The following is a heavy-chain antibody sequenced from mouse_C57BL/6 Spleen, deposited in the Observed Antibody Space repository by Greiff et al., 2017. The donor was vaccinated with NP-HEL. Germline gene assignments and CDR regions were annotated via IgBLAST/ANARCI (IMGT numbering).Heavy chain of an antibody. Sequence: VQLQQPGAELVMPGASVKLSCTASGYTFTSYWMHLVKQSPGQGLEWFGDIDPSDRYTNYTQKFKGQFTLSVDKSSSKAYMQLSSRTSEDSAVYYCATTLTTVGDYWGQGTTRTVSS. CDR1: GYTFTSYW. CDR2: IDPSDRYT. V-gene: IGHV1-69*01. CDR3: ATTLTTVGDY. J-gene: IGHJ2*01. D-gene: IGHD1-1*01.